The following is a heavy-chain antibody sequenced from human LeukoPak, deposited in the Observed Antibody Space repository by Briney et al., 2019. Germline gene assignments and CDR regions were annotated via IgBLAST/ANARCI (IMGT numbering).Heavy chain of an antibody. CDR1: GYSFTSYW. J-gene: IGHJ3*02. V-gene: IGHV5-51*01. CDR2: IYPGDPDT. D-gene: IGHD3-22*01. Sequence: GESLKISCKGSGYSFTSYWIGWVRQMPGKGLEWMGIIYPGDPDTRYSPSFQGQVTISADKSISTAYLQWSSLKASDTAMYYCASHTSYYDSSGRDAFDIWGQGTMVTVSS. CDR3: ASHTSYYDSSGRDAFDI.